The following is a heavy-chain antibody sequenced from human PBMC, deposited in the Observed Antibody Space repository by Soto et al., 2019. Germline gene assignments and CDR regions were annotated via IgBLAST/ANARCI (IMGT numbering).Heavy chain of an antibody. D-gene: IGHD1-1*01. CDR3: ARTLPNRQLFDS. CDR1: GDSVSSNSAA. Sequence: SQTLSLTCAISGDSVSSNSAAWNWIRQSPSRGLEWLGRTYYRSKWYNDYAVSVKSRITINPDTSKNQFSLRLASVTAADTAVYYCARTLPNRQLFDSWSQGTLVTVSS. CDR2: TYYRSKWYN. J-gene: IGHJ4*02. V-gene: IGHV6-1*01.